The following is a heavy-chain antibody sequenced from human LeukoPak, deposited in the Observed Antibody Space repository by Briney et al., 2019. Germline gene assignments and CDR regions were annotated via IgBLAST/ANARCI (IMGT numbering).Heavy chain of an antibody. Sequence: RGGSLRLSCAGSGFTFSGYGMSWVRQAPGKGREWVSGLSDSGVTTYYADSVKGRFTISRDNAKNTLYLQMNSLRAEDTAIYYCAKQRGIYMYRPFEDWGQGTLVTVSS. CDR1: GFTFSGYG. V-gene: IGHV3-23*01. CDR2: LSDSGVTT. J-gene: IGHJ4*02. D-gene: IGHD2/OR15-2a*01. CDR3: AKQRGIYMYRPFED.